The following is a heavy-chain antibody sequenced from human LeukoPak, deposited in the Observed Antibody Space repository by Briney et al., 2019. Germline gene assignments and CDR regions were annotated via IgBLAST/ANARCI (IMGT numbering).Heavy chain of an antibody. D-gene: IGHD2-21*01. V-gene: IGHV3-48*02. CDR3: ARSVEGHFAY. CDR1: GFTFNIYS. Sequence: GGSLRLSCAASGFTFNIYSMDWVRQARGKGREWSSYITSNLATIRYADAVRGRFTIPRDNAGKSLFLHMNSLRDDHTAVYYCARSVEGHFAYWGQGTLVTVSS. CDR2: ITSNLATI. J-gene: IGHJ4*02.